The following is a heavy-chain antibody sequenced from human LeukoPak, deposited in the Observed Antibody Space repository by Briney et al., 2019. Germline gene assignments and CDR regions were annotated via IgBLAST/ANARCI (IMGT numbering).Heavy chain of an antibody. CDR3: AETAGYSSGSWNFDL. J-gene: IGHJ2*01. CDR2: IYTSGNT. CDR1: GGSITNYY. Sequence: PSETLSLTCTVSGGSITNYYWSWIRQPAGKGLEWIGRIYTSGNTNYNPSLKSRVTMSVDTSKNQFSLKLSSVTAADTAVYYCAETAGYSSGSWNFDLWGRGTLVTVSS. V-gene: IGHV4-4*07. D-gene: IGHD6-25*01.